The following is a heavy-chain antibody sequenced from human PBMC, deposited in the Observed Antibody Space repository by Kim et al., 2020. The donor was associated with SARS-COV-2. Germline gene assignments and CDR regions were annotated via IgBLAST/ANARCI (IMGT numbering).Heavy chain of an antibody. CDR3: ARPKKGLGLTGAFDI. CDR2: INAGNGNT. D-gene: IGHD1-20*01. J-gene: IGHJ3*02. CDR1: GYTFTSYA. Sequence: ASVKVSCKASGYTFTSYAMHWVRQAPGQRLEWMGWINAGNGNTKYSQKFQGRVTITRDTSASTAYMELSSLRSEDTAVYYCARPKKGLGLTGAFDIWGQGTMVTVSS. V-gene: IGHV1-3*01.